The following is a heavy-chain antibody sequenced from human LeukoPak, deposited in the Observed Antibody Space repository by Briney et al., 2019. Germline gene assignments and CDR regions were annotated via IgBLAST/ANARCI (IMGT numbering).Heavy chain of an antibody. V-gene: IGHV1-2*02. CDR3: ARSMTTVTTSDH. CDR2: ISPNGGGT. J-gene: IGHJ4*02. D-gene: IGHD4-17*01. Sequence: GASVKVSCKASGYTFTAYYMHWVRQAPGQGLEWMGWISPNGGGTSYAQKFQGRVTMTRDTSISTSYMELSRLTSDDTAVYYCARSMTTVTTSDHWGQGTLVTVSS. CDR1: GYTFTAYY.